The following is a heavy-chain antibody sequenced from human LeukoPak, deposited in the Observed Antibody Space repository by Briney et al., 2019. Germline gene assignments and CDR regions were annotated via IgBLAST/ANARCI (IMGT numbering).Heavy chain of an antibody. J-gene: IGHJ4*02. CDR3: PRELMAVTALDY. D-gene: IGHD4-11*01. V-gene: IGHV3-48*01. Sequence: GGSLRLSCAASGFTFSSYSMSWVRQAPGKGLEWVSYISSSRSTIYYTDSVKGRFTISRDNAKNSLYLKMNSQRAEDTAVNYCPRELMAVTALDYWGQGTLVTVSS. CDR1: GFTFSSYS. CDR2: ISSSRSTI.